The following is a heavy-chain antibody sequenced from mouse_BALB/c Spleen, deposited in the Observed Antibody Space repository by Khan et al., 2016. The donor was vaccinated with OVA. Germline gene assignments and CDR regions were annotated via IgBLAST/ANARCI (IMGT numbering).Heavy chain of an antibody. D-gene: IGHD2-14*01. Sequence: VKLEVSGPGLVQPSQSLSITCTVSGFSLTTYGIHWVRQSPGKGLEWLGVIRSGGNTDYKAAFISRLIITKDNSKSQVFFKMDSLQADDTAVYYCARNSYMYDFTYWGQGTLVTVSA. CDR1: GFSLTTYG. J-gene: IGHJ3*01. CDR2: IRSGGNT. CDR3: ARNSYMYDFTY. V-gene: IGHV2-2*01.